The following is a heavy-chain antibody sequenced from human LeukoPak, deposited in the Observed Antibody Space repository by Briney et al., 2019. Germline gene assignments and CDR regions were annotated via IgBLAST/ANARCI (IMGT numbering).Heavy chain of an antibody. V-gene: IGHV3-74*01. J-gene: IGHJ4*02. D-gene: IGHD3-10*01. CDR1: GFSFSTTW. Sequence: GGSLRLSCAASGFSFSTTWMHWVRQAPGKGLIWVSRINSDGTTSYADSVKGRFTISRDNAKNMLYLQMNSLRAEDTAVYYCARDWYYSIDYWGQGTLVTVSS. CDR2: INSDGTT. CDR3: ARDWYYSIDY.